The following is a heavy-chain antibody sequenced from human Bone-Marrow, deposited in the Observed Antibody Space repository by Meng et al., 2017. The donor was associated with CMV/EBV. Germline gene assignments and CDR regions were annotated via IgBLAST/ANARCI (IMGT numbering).Heavy chain of an antibody. CDR3: ARLYIVVVPAAMGQYNWFDP. J-gene: IGHJ5*02. CDR1: GYTLTSDG. V-gene: IGHV1-18*01. D-gene: IGHD2-2*01. CDR2: ISAYNGNT. Sequence: ASVKVSCKASGYTLTSDGNSWVRQAPGQGLEWMGWISAYNGNTNYAQKLQGRVTMTTDTSTSTAYMELRSLRSDDTALYYGARLYIVVVPAAMGQYNWFDPWGQGSLATVSS.